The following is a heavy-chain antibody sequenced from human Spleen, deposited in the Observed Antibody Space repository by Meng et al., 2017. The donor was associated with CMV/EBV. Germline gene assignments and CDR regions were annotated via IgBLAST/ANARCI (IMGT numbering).Heavy chain of an antibody. CDR3: ATDTDYGLNWHFDL. CDR2: TSYDRRDN. D-gene: IGHD4/OR15-4a*01. V-gene: IGHV3-30*19. CDR1: FRGPG. Sequence: FRGPGIHRVRQAPGKGLEWVAVTSYDRRDNSYADYVQGRFTISRNSSRNTLYLQMSSLRPEETAVYYCATDTDYGLNWHFDLWGRGTLVTVSS. J-gene: IGHJ2*01.